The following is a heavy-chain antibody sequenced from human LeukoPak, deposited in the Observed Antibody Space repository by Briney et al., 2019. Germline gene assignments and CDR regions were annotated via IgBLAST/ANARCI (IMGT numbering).Heavy chain of an antibody. CDR1: GFPVSSNY. Sequence: PGGALILSCAASGFPVSSNYMSWVPQAPGKGLEWVSIIYSGGWTYYADSVKGRFTISRDNSKNTLYLQMNSLRAEDTAVYYCAKSGKQWLDSYFDYWGQGTLVTVSS. CDR2: IYSGGWT. D-gene: IGHD6-19*01. J-gene: IGHJ4*02. V-gene: IGHV3-53*01. CDR3: AKSGKQWLDSYFDY.